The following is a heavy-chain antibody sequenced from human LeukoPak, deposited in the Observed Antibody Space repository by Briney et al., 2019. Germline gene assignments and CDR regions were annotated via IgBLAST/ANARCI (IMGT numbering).Heavy chain of an antibody. CDR3: AKDMIVVVIPLGWFDY. J-gene: IGHJ4*02. CDR1: GFTFSSYA. D-gene: IGHD3-22*01. V-gene: IGHV3-23*01. Sequence: GGSLRLSCAASGFTFSSYAMSWVRQAPGKGLEWVSAISGSGGSTYYADSVKGRFTISRDNSKNTLYLQMNSLRAEDTAVYYCAKDMIVVVIPLGWFDYWGQGTLVTVSS. CDR2: ISGSGGST.